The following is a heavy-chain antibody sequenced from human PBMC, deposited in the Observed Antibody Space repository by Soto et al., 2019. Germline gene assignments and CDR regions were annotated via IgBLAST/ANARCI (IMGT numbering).Heavy chain of an antibody. D-gene: IGHD3-9*01. CDR3: ARILPPPVLRYFDWLTVPSYDDFDI. Sequence: PSETLSLTCAVYGGSFSGYYWSWIRQPPGKGLEWIGEINHSGSTNYNPSLKSRVTISVDTPKNQFSLKLSSVPPADKAVYYCARILPPPVLRYFDWLTVPSYDDFDIWGQGTMVNVS. V-gene: IGHV4-34*01. CDR2: INHSGST. CDR1: GGSFSGYY. J-gene: IGHJ3*02.